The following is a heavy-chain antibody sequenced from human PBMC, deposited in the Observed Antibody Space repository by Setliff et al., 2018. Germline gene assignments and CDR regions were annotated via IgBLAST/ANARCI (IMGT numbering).Heavy chain of an antibody. CDR1: GGSINNGSYY. D-gene: IGHD2-15*01. V-gene: IGHV4-61*09. J-gene: IGHJ4*02. CDR3: ASAAAGYCSGRSYYAKLYFDY. Sequence: KPSETLSLTCTVSGGSINNGSYYWSWIRQPAGKGLEWIGHIYTSGSTNYNPSLKSRVTISVDTSKNQFSRKLSSVTAADTAVYYCASAAAGYCSGRSYYAKLYFDYWGQGTLVTVSS. CDR2: IYTSGST.